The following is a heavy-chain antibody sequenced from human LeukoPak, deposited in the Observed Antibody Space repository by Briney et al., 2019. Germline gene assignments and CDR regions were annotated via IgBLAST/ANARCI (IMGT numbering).Heavy chain of an antibody. CDR1: GGSISSYY. CDR2: IYYSGST. D-gene: IGHD4-17*01. V-gene: IGHV4-59*01. Sequence: SETLSLTCTVSGGSISSYYWSWIRQPPGKGLEWIGYIYYSGSTNYNPSLKSRVTISVDTSKNQFSLKLSSVTAADTAVYYCARVRTTVTGPRYYFDCWGQGTLVTVSS. CDR3: ARVRTTVTGPRYYFDC. J-gene: IGHJ4*02.